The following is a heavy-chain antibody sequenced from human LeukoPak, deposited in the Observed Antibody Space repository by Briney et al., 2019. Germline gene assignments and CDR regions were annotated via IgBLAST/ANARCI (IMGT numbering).Heavy chain of an antibody. CDR2: IRSKANSYAT. J-gene: IGHJ6*03. V-gene: IGHV3-73*01. Sequence: GGSLRLSCAASGFTFSGSAMHWVRQASGKGLEWVGRIRSKANSYATAYAASVKGRFTISRDDSKTTAYPQMNSLKTEDTAVYYCISPHSSSSGYYYYYYMDVWGKGTTVTVSS. CDR3: ISPHSSSSGYYYYYYMDV. CDR1: GFTFSGSA. D-gene: IGHD6-6*01.